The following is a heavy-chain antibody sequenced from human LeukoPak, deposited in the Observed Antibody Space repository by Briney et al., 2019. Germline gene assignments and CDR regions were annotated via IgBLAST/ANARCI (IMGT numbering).Heavy chain of an antibody. Sequence: ASVKVSCKLSGYTPSELSMHWVREAPGKGRERRGGFYPEDGEINYTQKLQGRVTMTEDTSTDTAYMELSSLRSEDTAVYYCATTISVPSKAAAGPVRENWFDPWGQGTLVTVSS. CDR2: FYPEDGEI. CDR3: ATTISVPSKAAAGPVRENWFDP. V-gene: IGHV1-24*01. J-gene: IGHJ5*02. CDR1: GYTPSELS. D-gene: IGHD6-13*01.